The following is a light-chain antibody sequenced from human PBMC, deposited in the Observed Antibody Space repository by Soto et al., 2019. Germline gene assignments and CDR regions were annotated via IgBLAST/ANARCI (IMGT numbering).Light chain of an antibody. Sequence: EIVLTQSPGTLSLSPREEATLSCRASQSVSTNFFAWYQQKPGQAPRLLIYGASTRATGIPDRFSGSGSGTDFTLTISRLEPEDFAVYYCQQYGRTSWTFGQGTKV. CDR2: GAS. CDR1: QSVSTNF. J-gene: IGKJ1*01. CDR3: QQYGRTSWT. V-gene: IGKV3-20*01.